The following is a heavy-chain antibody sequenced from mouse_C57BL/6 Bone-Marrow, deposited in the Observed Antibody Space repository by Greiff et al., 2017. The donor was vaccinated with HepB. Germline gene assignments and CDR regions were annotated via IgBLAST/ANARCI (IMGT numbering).Heavy chain of an antibody. CDR2: IDPSDSYT. J-gene: IGHJ3*01. CDR1: GYTFTSYW. Sequence: VQLQQPGAELVRPGTSVKLSCKASGYTFTSYWMHWVKQRPGQGLEWIGVIDPSDSYTNYNQKFKGKATLTVDTSSSTAYMQLSSLTSEDSAVYYCARSWDGYYGAYWGQGTLVTVSA. CDR3: ARSWDGYYGAY. D-gene: IGHD2-3*01. V-gene: IGHV1-59*01.